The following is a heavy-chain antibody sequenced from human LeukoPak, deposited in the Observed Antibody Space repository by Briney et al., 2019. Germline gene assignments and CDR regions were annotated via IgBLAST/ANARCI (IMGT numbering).Heavy chain of an antibody. CDR3: ARYEWNGSGSFDY. J-gene: IGHJ4*02. CDR2: ISFSGSMI. D-gene: IGHD3-10*01. V-gene: IGHV3-11*01. Sequence: GGSLRHSCAASGFTFSDHYISWIRQAPGKGLEWVSWISFSGSMIKYADSVKGRFTISRDNAKNSLYLQMNSLRGEDTAVYYCARYEWNGSGSFDYWGQGTLVTVSS. CDR1: GFTFSDHY.